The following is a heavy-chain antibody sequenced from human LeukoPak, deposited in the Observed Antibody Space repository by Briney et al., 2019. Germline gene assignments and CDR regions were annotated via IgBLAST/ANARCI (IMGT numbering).Heavy chain of an antibody. CDR3: ARALYYYDSSGYSTYYYYYGMDV. J-gene: IGHJ6*02. CDR2: MNPNSGNT. V-gene: IGHV1-8*01. Sequence: ASVKASCKASGYTFTSYDINWVRQATGQGLEWMGWMNPNSGNTGYAQKFQGRVTMTRNTSISTAYMELSSLRSEDTAVYYCARALYYYDSSGYSTYYYYYGMDVWGQGTTVTVSS. D-gene: IGHD3-22*01. CDR1: GYTFTSYD.